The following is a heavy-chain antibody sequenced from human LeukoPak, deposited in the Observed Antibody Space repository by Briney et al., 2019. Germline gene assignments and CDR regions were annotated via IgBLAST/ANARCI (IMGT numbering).Heavy chain of an antibody. D-gene: IGHD2-2*01. Sequence: AGGSLRLSCAASGFTFSSSAMNWVRQAPGKGLQWVSAISGSGGSTYYADSVKGRFTISRDNSKNTLYLQMNSLRAEDTAVYYCAKVAIVVVPAAIKNGLDYWGQGTLVTVSS. CDR3: AKVAIVVVPAAIKNGLDY. CDR1: GFTFSSSA. CDR2: ISGSGGST. J-gene: IGHJ4*02. V-gene: IGHV3-23*01.